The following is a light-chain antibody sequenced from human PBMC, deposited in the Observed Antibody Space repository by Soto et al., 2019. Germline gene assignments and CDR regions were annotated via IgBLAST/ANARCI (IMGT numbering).Light chain of an antibody. CDR2: EAS. CDR3: QQYNSYFCT. CDR1: EGINNW. Sequence: DIQMTQSPSTLSASVGARVNITCRASEGINNWLAWYQQKPGKAPKLLIYEASRLESGVPSRFSGSGSGTELSLTISSLQPDEVAAYDCQQYNSYFCTFGPGTKVYI. V-gene: IGKV1-5*03. J-gene: IGKJ3*01.